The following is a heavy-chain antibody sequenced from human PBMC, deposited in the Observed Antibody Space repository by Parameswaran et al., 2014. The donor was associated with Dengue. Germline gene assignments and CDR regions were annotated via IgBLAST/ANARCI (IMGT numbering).Heavy chain of an antibody. CDR3: AREKATTTTYYYYGMDV. J-gene: IGHJ6*02. CDR2: INTNTGNP. D-gene: IGHD5-12*01. V-gene: IGHV7-4-1*02. Sequence: KLVRQAPGQGLEWMGWINTNTGNPTYAQGFTGRFVFSLDTSVSTAYLQISSLKAEDTAVYYCAREKATTTTYYYYGMDVWGQGTTVTVSS.